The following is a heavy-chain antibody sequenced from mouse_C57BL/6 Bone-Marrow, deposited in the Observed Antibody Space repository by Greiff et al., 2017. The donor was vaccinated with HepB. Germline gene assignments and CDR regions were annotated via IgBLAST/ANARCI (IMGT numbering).Heavy chain of an antibody. Sequence: EVKVVESGGGLVKPGGSLKLSCAASGFTFSSYAMSWVRQTPEKRLEWVATISDGGSYTYYPDNVKGRFTISRDNAKNNLYLQMSHLKSEDTAMYYCARERGAKLEILLFAYWGQGTLVTVSA. CDR1: GFTFSSYA. J-gene: IGHJ3*01. CDR3: ARERGAKLEILLFAY. V-gene: IGHV5-4*01. D-gene: IGHD1-3*01. CDR2: ISDGGSYT.